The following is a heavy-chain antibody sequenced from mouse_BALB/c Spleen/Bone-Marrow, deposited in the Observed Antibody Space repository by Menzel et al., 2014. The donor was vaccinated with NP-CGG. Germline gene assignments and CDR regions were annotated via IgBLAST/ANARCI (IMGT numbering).Heavy chain of an antibody. Sequence: EVKVVESGGGLVQPGDSLGLSCTTSGFTFSDFYMEWVRQPPGKGLEWMATSRNKAKYYTTEYSASVKGRFIVSRDTSQSVLYLQMNALRAEDTAIYYCARDVGYGNYFVYWGQGTLVTVSA. V-gene: IGHV7-1*02. CDR2: SRNKAKYYTT. CDR1: GFTFSDFY. J-gene: IGHJ3*01. D-gene: IGHD2-10*02. CDR3: ARDVGYGNYFVY.